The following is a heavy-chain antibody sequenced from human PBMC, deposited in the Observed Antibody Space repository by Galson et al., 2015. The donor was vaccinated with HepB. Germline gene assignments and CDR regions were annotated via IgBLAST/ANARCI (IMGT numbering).Heavy chain of an antibody. J-gene: IGHJ3*02. CDR1: GFTFSSYS. CDR3: ARVKVTTVNPWAFDI. D-gene: IGHD4-11*01. CDR2: ISSSGNSI. V-gene: IGHV3-48*04. Sequence: SLRLSCAASGFTFSSYSINWVRQAPGKGLEWISYISSSGNSIYYADSVKGRFTVSRDNSKNSLSLQMNNLRTEDTAVYYCARVKVTTVNPWAFDIWGQGTKVTVSS.